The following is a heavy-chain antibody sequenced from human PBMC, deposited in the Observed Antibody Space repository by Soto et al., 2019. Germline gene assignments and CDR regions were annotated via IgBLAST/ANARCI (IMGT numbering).Heavy chain of an antibody. Sequence: SETLSLTCTVSGGSISSYYWSWIRQPPGKGLEWIGYIYYSGSTNYNPSLKSRVTISVDTSKNQFSLKLSSVTAADTAVYYCARSFSGWYSGFAFDIWGQGTMVTVSS. CDR3: ARSFSGWYSGFAFDI. CDR2: IYYSGST. J-gene: IGHJ3*02. CDR1: GGSISSYY. V-gene: IGHV4-59*01. D-gene: IGHD6-19*01.